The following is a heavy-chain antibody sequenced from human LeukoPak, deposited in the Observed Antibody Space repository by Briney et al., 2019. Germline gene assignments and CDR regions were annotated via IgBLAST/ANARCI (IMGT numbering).Heavy chain of an antibody. V-gene: IGHV3-30-3*01. J-gene: IGHJ5*02. CDR3: ARDRDYGDYDYAP. D-gene: IGHD4-17*01. Sequence: PGGSLRLSCAASGFTFSSYAMHWVRQAPGKGLEWVAVISYDGSNKYYADSVKGRFTISRDNSKNTLYLQMNSLRAEDTAVYYCARDRDYGDYDYAPWGQGTLVTVSS. CDR2: ISYDGSNK. CDR1: GFTFSSYA.